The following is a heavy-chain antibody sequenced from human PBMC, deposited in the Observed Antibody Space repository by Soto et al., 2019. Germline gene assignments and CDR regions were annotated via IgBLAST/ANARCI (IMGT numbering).Heavy chain of an antibody. J-gene: IGHJ4*02. CDR2: ISSSSSTI. CDR3: ETLEDFSGSYPSRHASSSGLT. CDR1: GFTFSSYS. V-gene: IGHV3-48*01. D-gene: IGHD3-10*01. Sequence: GGSLRLSCAASGFTFSSYSMNWVRQAPGKGLEWVSYISSSSSTIYYADSVKGRFTISRDNAKNSLYLQMNSLRAEDTAVYYCETLEDFSGSYPSRHASSSGLTWGQGTLVTVSS.